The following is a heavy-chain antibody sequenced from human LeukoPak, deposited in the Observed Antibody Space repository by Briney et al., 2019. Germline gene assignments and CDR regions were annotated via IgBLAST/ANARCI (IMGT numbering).Heavy chain of an antibody. J-gene: IGHJ4*02. CDR1: GFTFSSYS. Sequence: PGESLRLSCAASGFTFSSYSMNWGRQAPGKGLEWVSYISSSSTSMYYADSVKGRFTISRDNARNSLYLQMNSLRAEDTAVYYCARQNGASYYYYFDSWGQGTLVTVSS. CDR3: ARQNGASYYYYFDS. CDR2: ISSSSTSM. V-gene: IGHV3-48*01. D-gene: IGHD2/OR15-2a*01.